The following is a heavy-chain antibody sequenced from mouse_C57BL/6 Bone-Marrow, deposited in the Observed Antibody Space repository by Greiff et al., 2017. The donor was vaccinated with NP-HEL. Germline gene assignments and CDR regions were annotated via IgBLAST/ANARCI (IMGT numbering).Heavy chain of an antibody. D-gene: IGHD3-1*01. Sequence: EVMLVESGGDLVKPGGSLKLSCAASGFTFSSYGMSWVRQPPDKRLEWVATISSGGSYTYYPDSVKGRFTISRDNAKNTLYRQISSLKSEDTAMYYGARHPLGYGDYFYYWGQGTTLTVSS. V-gene: IGHV5-6*01. CDR1: GFTFSSYG. CDR3: ARHPLGYGDYFYY. CDR2: ISSGGSYT. J-gene: IGHJ2*01.